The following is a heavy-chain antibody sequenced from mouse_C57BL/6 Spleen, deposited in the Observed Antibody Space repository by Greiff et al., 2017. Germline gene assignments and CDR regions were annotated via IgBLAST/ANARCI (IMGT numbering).Heavy chain of an antibody. CDR1: GYTFTDYN. Sequence: VQLKQSGPELVKPGASVKIPCKASGYTFTDYNMDWVKQSHGKSLEWIGDINPNNGGTIYNQKFKGKATLTVDKSSSTAYMELRSLTSEDTAVYYCARFGSSYEDAMDYWGQGTSVTVSS. CDR3: ARFGSSYEDAMDY. V-gene: IGHV1-18*01. CDR2: INPNNGGT. D-gene: IGHD1-1*01. J-gene: IGHJ4*01.